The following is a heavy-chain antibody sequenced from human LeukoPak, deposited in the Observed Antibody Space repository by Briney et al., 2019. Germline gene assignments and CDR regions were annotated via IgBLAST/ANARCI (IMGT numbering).Heavy chain of an antibody. CDR3: VKNDGWFHLAQ. V-gene: IGHV3-7*03. D-gene: IGHD6-19*01. CDR1: GFYFRDHW. J-gene: IGHJ4*02. CDR2: IKTDGSET. Sequence: GGSLRLSCAASGFYFRDHWMDWVRQAPGKGGEWVGHIKTDGSETYYLDSLKGRISISRDNTNNALYLQMNCLRVEDTAIYYCVKNDGWFHLAQWGQGTLVTVSS.